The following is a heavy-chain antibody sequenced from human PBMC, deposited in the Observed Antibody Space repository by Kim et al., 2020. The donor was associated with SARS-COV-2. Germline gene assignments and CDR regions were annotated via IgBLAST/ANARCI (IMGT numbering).Heavy chain of an antibody. V-gene: IGHV3-21*01. CDR3: ARRGSGSTWSIDF. CDR1: GFTFISYG. CDR2: ISSSSITI. D-gene: IGHD6-13*01. Sequence: GGSLRLSCAASGFTFISYGMNWVRQAPGKGLEWVSSISSSSITIYYADSVKGRFTISRDNAKNSLFLQMNSLRAEDTAVYYCARRGSGSTWSIDFWVQGTLVTVSS. J-gene: IGHJ4*02.